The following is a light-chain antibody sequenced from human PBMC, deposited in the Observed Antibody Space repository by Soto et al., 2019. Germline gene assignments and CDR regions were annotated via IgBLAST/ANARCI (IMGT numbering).Light chain of an antibody. V-gene: IGLV1-40*01. CDR1: SSNIGAGYD. CDR3: QSYDSSLSSVV. Sequence: QPVLTQPPSVSGAPGQRVTISCTGSSSNIGAGYDVHWYQQLPGTAPKLLISGNNNRPSGVPDRFSGSKSGTSASLAITGLQAEDEADYYCQSYDSSLSSVVFGGGTKVTVL. CDR2: GNN. J-gene: IGLJ2*01.